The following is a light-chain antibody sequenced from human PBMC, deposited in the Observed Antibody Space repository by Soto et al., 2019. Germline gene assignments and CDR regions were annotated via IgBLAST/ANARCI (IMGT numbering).Light chain of an antibody. CDR2: DAS. Sequence: DVRMTRCPSPGPASVGDRVPITGRASQSISSGLAWYQQQPGKAPKLLIYDASSLESGVPSRFSGRGSGTEFTLTISSLQPDDFATYYCQQDNSYSWTFGQGTKVDIK. J-gene: IGKJ1*01. V-gene: IGKV1-5*01. CDR1: QSISSG. CDR3: QQDNSYSWT.